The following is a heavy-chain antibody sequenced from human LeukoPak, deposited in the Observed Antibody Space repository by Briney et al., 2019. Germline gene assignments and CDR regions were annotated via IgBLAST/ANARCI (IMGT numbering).Heavy chain of an antibody. CDR1: GGSFSGYY. CDR2: INHSGST. D-gene: IGHD5-18*01. Sequence: PSETLSLTCAVYGGSFSGYYWSWIRQPPGKGLEWIGEINHSGSTNYNPSLKSRVTISVDTSKNQFSLKLSSVTAADTAVYYCASRPRYSYGYAQTFDYWGQGTLVTVSS. V-gene: IGHV4-34*01. CDR3: ASRPRYSYGYAQTFDY. J-gene: IGHJ4*02.